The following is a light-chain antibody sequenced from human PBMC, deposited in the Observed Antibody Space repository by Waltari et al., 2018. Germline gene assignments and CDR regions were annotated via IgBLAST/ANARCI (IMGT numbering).Light chain of an antibody. Sequence: QSALTQPASVSGSLGQPITISCTGANSDVGPYNPVSWYQQHPGKAPKLMISEGSKRPSGVSNRFSGSQSGNTASLTISGLQAEDDGDYYCCSYAGSSTYVLFGGGTKLTVL. CDR2: EGS. CDR3: CSYAGSSTYVL. J-gene: IGLJ2*01. V-gene: IGLV2-23*01. CDR1: NSDVGPYNP.